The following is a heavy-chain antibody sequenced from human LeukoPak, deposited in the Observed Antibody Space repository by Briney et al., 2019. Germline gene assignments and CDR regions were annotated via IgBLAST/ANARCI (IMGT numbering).Heavy chain of an antibody. V-gene: IGHV3-30-3*01. CDR1: GFTFSSYA. Sequence: GGSLRLSCAASGFTFSSYAMHWVRQAPGKGLEWVAIISNDGNIKYYADSVKGRFTISRDNSKNTLYLQMNSLRVEDTAVYYCVRERNQVLADALDIWGQGTMVTVSS. D-gene: IGHD2-2*01. CDR2: ISNDGNIK. J-gene: IGHJ3*02. CDR3: VRERNQVLADALDI.